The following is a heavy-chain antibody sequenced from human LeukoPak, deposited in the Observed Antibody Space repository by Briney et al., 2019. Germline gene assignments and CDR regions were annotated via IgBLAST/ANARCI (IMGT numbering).Heavy chain of an antibody. V-gene: IGHV6-1*01. D-gene: IGHD6-19*01. CDR3: ARSYSSGWDRGWFDP. CDR1: GDSVPSNSAA. J-gene: IGHJ5*02. Sequence: SQTLSLSCAISGDSVPSNSAAWNWIRQSPSRGLEWLGRTYYGSKWYNDYAVSVKSRITINPDTSKNQFSLQLNSVTPEDTAVYYCARSYSSGWDRGWFDPWGQGTLVTVSS. CDR2: TYYGSKWYN.